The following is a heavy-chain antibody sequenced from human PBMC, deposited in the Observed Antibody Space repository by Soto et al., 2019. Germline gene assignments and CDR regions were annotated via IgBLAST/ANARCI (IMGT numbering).Heavy chain of an antibody. D-gene: IGHD3-10*01. V-gene: IGHV4-59*08. CDR2: VHHSWGS. J-gene: IGHJ6*02. CDR1: GGSISSYY. Sequence: QVQLQESGPGLVKPSETLSLSCTVSGGSISSYYWSWFRQSPGKRMEWIGYVHHSWGSSYNPSLQVRVAISIDTSKGQVSLKVTSVTATDTAVYYCARQGFGPLHGLVDVWGQGTTVTVSS. CDR3: ARQGFGPLHGLVDV.